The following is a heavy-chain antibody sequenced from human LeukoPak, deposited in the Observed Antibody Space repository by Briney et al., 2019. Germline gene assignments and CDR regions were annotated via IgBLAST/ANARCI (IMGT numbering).Heavy chain of an antibody. CDR1: GGTFSSYA. V-gene: IGHV1-69*13. D-gene: IGHD3-22*01. CDR3: ARVGDTYYYDSSGYYYFDY. CDR2: IIPIFGTA. J-gene: IGHJ4*02. Sequence: PVKVSCKASGGTFSSYAISWVRQAPGQGLEWMGGIIPIFGTANYAQKFQGRVTITADESTSTAYMELSSLRSEDTAVYYCARVGDTYYYDSSGYYYFDYWGQGTLVTVSS.